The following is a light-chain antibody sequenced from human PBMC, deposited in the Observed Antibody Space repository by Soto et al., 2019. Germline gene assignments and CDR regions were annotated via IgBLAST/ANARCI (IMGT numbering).Light chain of an antibody. CDR1: QSVSSY. CDR2: DAS. Sequence: EIVLTQSPATRSLSPGERATLSCRASQSVSSYLAWYQQKPGQAPRLLIYDASNRATGIPARFSGSGSGTDFTLTISSLEPEDFVVYYCQQRSNWPWTFGQGTKVEIK. J-gene: IGKJ1*01. V-gene: IGKV3-11*01. CDR3: QQRSNWPWT.